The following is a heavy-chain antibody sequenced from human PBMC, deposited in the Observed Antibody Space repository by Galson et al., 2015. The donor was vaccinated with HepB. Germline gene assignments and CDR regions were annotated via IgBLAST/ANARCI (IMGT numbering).Heavy chain of an antibody. CDR1: RFTFSRSA. J-gene: IGHJ6*02. CDR3: ASGDFEYTSSSFAGSGYYGLDV. D-gene: IGHD6-6*01. CDR2: ISYDGSHK. Sequence: SLRLSCAASRFTFSRSALHWVRQAPGKGLEWVALISYDGSHKYYADSVKGRFPISRDNSKNTLYLQMNSLRAEDTAVYYCASGDFEYTSSSFAGSGYYGLDVWGQGTTVIVSS. V-gene: IGHV3-30*04.